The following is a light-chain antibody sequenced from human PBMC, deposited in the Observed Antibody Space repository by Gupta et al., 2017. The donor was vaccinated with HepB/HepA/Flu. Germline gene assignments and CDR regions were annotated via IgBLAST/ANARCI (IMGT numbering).Light chain of an antibody. CDR3: TSYTNSDTLV. Sequence: QSALTQPASVSGSPGQSITISCTGTSSDIGDYNSVSLYQHHPGKAPKLLIYDVFNRPSGVSDRFSASKSDNTASLSISWLQAEDEADYYCTSYTNSDTLVFGGGTKVTVL. CDR1: SSDIGDYNS. CDR2: DVF. J-gene: IGLJ3*02. V-gene: IGLV2-14*03.